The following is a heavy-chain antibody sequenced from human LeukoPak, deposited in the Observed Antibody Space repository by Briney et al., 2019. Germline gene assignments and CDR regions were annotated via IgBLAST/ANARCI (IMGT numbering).Heavy chain of an antibody. CDR1: GDSVSSNSAA. D-gene: IGHD6-13*01. Sequence: SQTLSLTCAISGDSVSSNSAAWNWIRQSPSRGLQWLVRTYFRSKWYNDYAVSVKSRITINPDTSKNQFSLHLNSVTPEDTAVYYCARTGYSSTWVPWGFDPWGQGTLVTVSS. CDR3: ARTGYSSTWVPWGFDP. CDR2: TYFRSKWYN. J-gene: IGHJ5*02. V-gene: IGHV6-1*01.